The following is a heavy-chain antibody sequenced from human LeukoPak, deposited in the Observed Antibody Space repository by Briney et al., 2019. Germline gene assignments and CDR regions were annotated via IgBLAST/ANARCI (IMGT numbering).Heavy chain of an antibody. D-gene: IGHD3-10*01. J-gene: IGHJ5*02. CDR1: GFTVSSNY. V-gene: IGHV3-53*01. CDR3: ARDLGGAWFDP. Sequence: GGPLRLSCATSGFTVSSNYMSWVRQAPGEGVEWVSIIYSGGSTFYADSVKGRFTISTDTSKNTLYLQMTSLRAEDTAVYYCARDLGGAWFDPWGQGTLVTVSS. CDR2: IYSGGST.